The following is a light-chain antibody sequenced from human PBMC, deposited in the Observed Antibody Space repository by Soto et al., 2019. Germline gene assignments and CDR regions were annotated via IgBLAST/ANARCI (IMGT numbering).Light chain of an antibody. CDR2: DVS. J-gene: IGLJ2*01. Sequence: QSVLTQPASVSGSPGQSITISCTGTSSDVGGYNYVSWYQHHPGKAPKLMIFDVSNRPSGVSSRFSGSKSGGTASLTISGLQAEDEADYYCSSYTSAGTRVFGGGTKLTVL. CDR1: SSDVGGYNY. V-gene: IGLV2-14*03. CDR3: SSYTSAGTRV.